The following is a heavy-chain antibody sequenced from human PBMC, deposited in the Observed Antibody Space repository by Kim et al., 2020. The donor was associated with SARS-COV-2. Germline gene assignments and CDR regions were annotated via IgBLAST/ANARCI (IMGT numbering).Heavy chain of an antibody. V-gene: IGHV3-23*01. CDR2: ISGSGGST. J-gene: IGHJ5*02. Sequence: GGSLRLSCAASGFTFSSYAMSWVRQTPGNGLEWVSGISGSGGSTYYADSVKGRCTISRDNSNNTLYLQMNSLRAEDTAMYYCAKEGSTQPRSWFDPWGQGTLVTVSS. CDR1: GFTFSSYA. D-gene: IGHD3-10*01. CDR3: AKEGSTQPRSWFDP.